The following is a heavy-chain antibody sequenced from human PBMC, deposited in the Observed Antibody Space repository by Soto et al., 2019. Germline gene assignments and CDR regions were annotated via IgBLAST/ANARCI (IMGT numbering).Heavy chain of an antibody. CDR2: IYYSGST. V-gene: IGHV4-39*01. CDR3: ARHETAAAGTHFDY. Sequence: SETLSLTCTVSGGSISSSSYYWGWIRQPPGKGLEWIGSIYYSGSTYYNPSLKSRVTISVDTSKNQFSLKLSSVTAADTAVYYCARHETAAAGTHFDYWGQGTLVTVSS. CDR1: GGSISSSSYY. J-gene: IGHJ4*02. D-gene: IGHD6-13*01.